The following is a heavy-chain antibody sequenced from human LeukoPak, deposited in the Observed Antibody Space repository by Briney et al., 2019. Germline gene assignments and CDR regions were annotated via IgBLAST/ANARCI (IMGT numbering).Heavy chain of an antibody. CDR1: GFTFTNYA. V-gene: IGHV3-7*05. Sequence: GGSLRLSCAASGFTFTNYAMSWVRQAPGKGLEWVANIKEDGSERYYVDSVKGRFTISRDNAEKSLYLQMSSLRAEDTAVYYCARHSVWGTYHLHAFDIWGHGTVVTVSS. D-gene: IGHD3-16*01. CDR3: ARHSVWGTYHLHAFDI. J-gene: IGHJ3*02. CDR2: IKEDGSER.